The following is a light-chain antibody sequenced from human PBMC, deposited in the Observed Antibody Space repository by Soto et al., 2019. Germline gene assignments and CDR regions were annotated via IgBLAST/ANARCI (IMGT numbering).Light chain of an antibody. CDR1: QSVSSY. CDR2: DAS. J-gene: IGKJ4*01. V-gene: IGKV3-11*01. Sequence: EIVLTQSPATLSLSPGERATLSCRASQSVSSYLAWYQQKPGQAPRLLIYDASNRATGIPARFSGSGSGTAFTLTISSLEPEDFAVYSRQQRSNWPSLTFGGGTKVEIK. CDR3: QQRSNWPSLT.